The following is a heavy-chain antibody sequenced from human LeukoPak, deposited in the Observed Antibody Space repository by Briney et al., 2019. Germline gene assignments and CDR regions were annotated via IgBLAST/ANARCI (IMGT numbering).Heavy chain of an antibody. D-gene: IGHD3-22*01. CDR2: MNPSGST. Sequence: PSETLSLTCAVYGGSFSGYYWTWIRQTPEKGLEWIGEMNPSGSTNYNPSLKSRVTISVDTSKNQFSLELSSVTAADTAVYYCARGRQDVTMIVVVMTAVSYYLDVWGKGTTVAVS. V-gene: IGHV4-34*01. J-gene: IGHJ6*03. CDR3: ARGRQDVTMIVVVMTAVSYYLDV. CDR1: GGSFSGYY.